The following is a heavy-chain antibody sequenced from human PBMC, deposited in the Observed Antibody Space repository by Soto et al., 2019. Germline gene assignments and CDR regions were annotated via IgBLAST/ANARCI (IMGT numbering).Heavy chain of an antibody. V-gene: IGHV3-7*01. CDR3: ACTDYGDYPDY. D-gene: IGHD4-17*01. J-gene: IGHJ4*02. Sequence: EVQLVESGGGLVQPGGSLRLSCAASGFTFSSYWMSWVRQAPGKGLEWVANIKQDGSEKYYVDSVKGRFTISRDNAKNSLYLQMNSLRAEDTAVYYCACTDYGDYPDYWGQGTLVTVSS. CDR2: IKQDGSEK. CDR1: GFTFSSYW.